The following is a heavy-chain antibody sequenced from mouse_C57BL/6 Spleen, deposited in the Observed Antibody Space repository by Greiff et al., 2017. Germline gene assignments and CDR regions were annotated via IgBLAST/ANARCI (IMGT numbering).Heavy chain of an antibody. D-gene: IGHD2-3*01. Sequence: VQLQQPGAELVKPGASVKVSCKASGYTFTSYWMHWVKQRPGQGLEWIGRIHPSDSDTNYNQKFKGKATLTVDKSSSTAYMQLSSLTSEDSAVYYCAIAEAYDGYYEAYWGQGTLVTVSA. CDR3: AIAEAYDGYYEAY. CDR2: IHPSDSDT. V-gene: IGHV1-74*01. CDR1: GYTFTSYW. J-gene: IGHJ3*01.